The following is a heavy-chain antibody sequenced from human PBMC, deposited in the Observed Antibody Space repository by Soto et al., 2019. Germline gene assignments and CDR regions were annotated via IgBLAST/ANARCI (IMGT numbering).Heavy chain of an antibody. CDR1: GFTFSSYA. Sequence: GGSLRLSCAASGFTFSSYAMSGVLQAPGKGLEWVSAISGSGGSTYYADSVKGRFTISRDNSKNTLYLQMNSLRAEDTAVYYCAKDPRRITIFGVVTRYNWFDPWGQGTLVTVSS. V-gene: IGHV3-23*01. CDR3: AKDPRRITIFGVVTRYNWFDP. CDR2: ISGSGGST. D-gene: IGHD3-3*01. J-gene: IGHJ5*02.